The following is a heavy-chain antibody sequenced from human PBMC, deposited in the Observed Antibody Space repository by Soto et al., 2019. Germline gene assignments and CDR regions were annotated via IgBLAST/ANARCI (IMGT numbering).Heavy chain of an antibody. J-gene: IGHJ4*02. CDR3: ALKVVTYYDN. CDR1: GYSFTSTY. D-gene: IGHD2-21*02. CDR2: INPAGGTT. V-gene: IGHV1-46*01. Sequence: QVQLVQSGAEVKKPGASVRISCRASGYSFTSTYFHWVRQAPGQGPEWMGIINPAGGTTYYAQKFQGRLTITSDTSTDTVFMDLNDLKSEATAVYFCALKVVTYYDNWGQGTMLTVSS.